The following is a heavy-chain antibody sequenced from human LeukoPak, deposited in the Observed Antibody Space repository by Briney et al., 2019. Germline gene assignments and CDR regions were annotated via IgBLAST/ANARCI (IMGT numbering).Heavy chain of an antibody. CDR3: ARATGYSYGSPMDY. D-gene: IGHD5-18*01. V-gene: IGHV1-69*13. CDR2: IIPIFGTA. Sequence: ASVKVSCKASGGTFSSYAISWVRQAPGQGLEWMGGIIPIFGTANYAQKFQGRVTITADESTSTAYTELSSLRSEDTAVYYCARATGYSYGSPMDYWGQGTLVTVSS. J-gene: IGHJ4*02. CDR1: GGTFSSYA.